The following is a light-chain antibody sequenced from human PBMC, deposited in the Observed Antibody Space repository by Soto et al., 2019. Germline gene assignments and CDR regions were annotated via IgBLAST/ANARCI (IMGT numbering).Light chain of an antibody. V-gene: IGKV3-11*01. Sequence: EIVLTQSPATLSLSPGERATLSCRASQSVSSYLAWYQQKPGQAPRLLIYDASNRATGIPARFSGSGSGTDFTLTISIVEPEDFAVYYCQQRSNWLTFGGGTKVEIK. CDR3: QQRSNWLT. J-gene: IGKJ4*01. CDR2: DAS. CDR1: QSVSSY.